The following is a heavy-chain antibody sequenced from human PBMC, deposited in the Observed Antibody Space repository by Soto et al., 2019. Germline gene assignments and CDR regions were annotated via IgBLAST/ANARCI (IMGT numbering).Heavy chain of an antibody. J-gene: IGHJ6*02. V-gene: IGHV3-11*01. D-gene: IGHD2-8*02. CDR1: GFTLSDYH. CDR2: ITAIGNII. Sequence: GGSLRLSCEASGFTLSDYHMSWIRQAPGKGLEWVSYITAIGNIIYYAASVKGRFTISRDNAKNSLSLQMNSLRADDTAVYFCAREQSDYWYNYGKEVWGQGTTVTVSS. CDR3: AREQSDYWYNYGKEV.